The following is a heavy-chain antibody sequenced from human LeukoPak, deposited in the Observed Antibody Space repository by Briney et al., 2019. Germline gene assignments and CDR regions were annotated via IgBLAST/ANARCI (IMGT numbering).Heavy chain of an antibody. CDR3: ARGRYGDYYYYYMDV. J-gene: IGHJ6*03. V-gene: IGHV4-61*02. CDR1: GGSISSGSYY. CDR2: IYTSGST. D-gene: IGHD4-17*01. Sequence: SQTLSLTCTVSGGSISSGSYYWSWIRQPAGKGLEWIGRIYTSGSTNYNPSLKSRVTISVDTSKNQFSLKLSSVTAADTAVYYYARGRYGDYYYYYMDVWGKETTVTVSS.